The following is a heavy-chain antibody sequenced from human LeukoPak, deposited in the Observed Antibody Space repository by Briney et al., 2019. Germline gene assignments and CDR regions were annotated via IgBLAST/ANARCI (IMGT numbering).Heavy chain of an antibody. Sequence: GASVKVSCKASGYTFTSQYIHWVRQAPGQGLEWMGIINPSGGSTSNAQKFQGRVTMTRDMSTSTDYMELSSLRSEDTAVYYCARDFGNDYVFSYWGQGTLVTVSS. CDR1: GYTFTSQY. V-gene: IGHV1-46*01. J-gene: IGHJ4*02. D-gene: IGHD3-16*01. CDR2: INPSGGST. CDR3: ARDFGNDYVFSY.